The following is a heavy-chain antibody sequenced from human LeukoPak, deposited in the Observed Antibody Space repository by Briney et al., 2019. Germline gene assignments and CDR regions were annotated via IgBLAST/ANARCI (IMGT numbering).Heavy chain of an antibody. Sequence: GGSLRLSCAASGFTFSSYGMSWVRQAPGKGLEWVSAISGSGGSTYYADSVKGRFTTSRDNSKNTLYLQMNSLRAEDTAVYYCAKSAYRYSGSQYWGQGTLVTVSS. CDR3: AKSAYRYSGSQY. V-gene: IGHV3-23*01. J-gene: IGHJ4*02. CDR2: ISGSGGST. D-gene: IGHD1-26*01. CDR1: GFTFSSYG.